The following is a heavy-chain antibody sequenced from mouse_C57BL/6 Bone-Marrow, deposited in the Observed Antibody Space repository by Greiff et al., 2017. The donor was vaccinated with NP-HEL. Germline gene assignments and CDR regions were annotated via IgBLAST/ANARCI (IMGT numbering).Heavy chain of an antibody. Sequence: VMLVESGPGLVAPSQRLSITCTVSGFSLTSYGVDWARQPPGKGLEWLGVIRGGGSTNYNSAHLSRLSISKDNSKTQVFLKMNSLQTDDTAMYYYAIITTVLEGWDFDVWGTGTTVTVSS. V-gene: IGHV2-9*01. CDR1: GFSLTSYG. D-gene: IGHD1-1*01. CDR3: AIITTVLEGWDFDV. J-gene: IGHJ1*03. CDR2: IRGGGST.